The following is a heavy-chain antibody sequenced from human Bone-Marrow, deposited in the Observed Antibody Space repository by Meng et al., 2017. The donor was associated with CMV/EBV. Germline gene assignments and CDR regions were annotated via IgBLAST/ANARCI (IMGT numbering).Heavy chain of an antibody. D-gene: IGHD3-3*01. V-gene: IGHV3-21*01. Sequence: GESLKISCAASGFTFSSYSMNWVRQAPGKGLEWVSSISSSSSYIYYADSVKGRLTISRDNAKNSLYLQMNSLRAEDTAVYYCARGSGNFDYWGQGTLVTVSS. J-gene: IGHJ4*02. CDR1: GFTFSSYS. CDR3: ARGSGNFDY. CDR2: ISSSSSYI.